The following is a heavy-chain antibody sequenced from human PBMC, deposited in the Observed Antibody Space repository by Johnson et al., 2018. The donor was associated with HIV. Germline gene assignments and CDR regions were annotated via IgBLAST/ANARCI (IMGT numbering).Heavy chain of an antibody. Sequence: QVQLVESGGGVVRPGRSLRLSCAACEFTFSRFAMHWVRQAPGKGLEWVAVISYDGSNTYYADSVKGRFTISRDNSKNTLYLQRNSRRAEDTAVYYCAKQSSSWYDDAFDIWGQGTMVTVSS. V-gene: IGHV3-30*04. CDR3: AKQSSSWYDDAFDI. CDR1: EFTFSRFA. D-gene: IGHD6-13*01. CDR2: ISYDGSNT. J-gene: IGHJ3*02.